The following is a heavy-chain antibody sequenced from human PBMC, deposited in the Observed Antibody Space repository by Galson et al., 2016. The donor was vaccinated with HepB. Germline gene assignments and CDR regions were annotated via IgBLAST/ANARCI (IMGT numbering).Heavy chain of an antibody. J-gene: IGHJ4*02. CDR2: ISISSSYI. CDR1: GFTFNSYT. CDR3: ARGSYWLLQHGDYFDY. V-gene: IGHV3-21*01. D-gene: IGHD1-26*01. Sequence: SLRLSCAASGFTFNSYTMNWVRQAPGKGLEWVSSISISSSYIYYADSVKGRFTISRDSAKNSLYLQMNSLRAEDTAVYYCARGSYWLLQHGDYFDYWGQGTPVTVSS.